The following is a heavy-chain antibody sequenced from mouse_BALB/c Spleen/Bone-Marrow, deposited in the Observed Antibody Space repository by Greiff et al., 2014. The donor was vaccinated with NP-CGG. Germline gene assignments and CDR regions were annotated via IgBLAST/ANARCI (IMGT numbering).Heavy chain of an antibody. J-gene: IGHJ2*01. CDR1: GYSITSDYA. CDR2: ISYSGST. Sequence: EVQGVESGPGLVKPSQSLSLTCTVTGYSITSDYAWNWIRQFPGNKLEWMGYISYSGSTSCNPSLKSRISITRDTSKNQFFLQLNSVTTEDTATYYCARDYFDYWGQGTTLTVSS. CDR3: ARDYFDY. V-gene: IGHV3-2*02.